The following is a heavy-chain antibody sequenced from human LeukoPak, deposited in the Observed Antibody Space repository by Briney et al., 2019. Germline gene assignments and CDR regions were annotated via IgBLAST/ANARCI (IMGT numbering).Heavy chain of an antibody. V-gene: IGHV4-59*12. CDR1: GDSISSYY. CDR3: ARLGAATTFDY. CDR2: IYYSGRT. D-gene: IGHD2-15*01. J-gene: IGHJ4*02. Sequence: SETLSLTCTVSGDSISSYYWSWIRQPPGKGLEWIGYIYYSGRTDYNPSLKSRVTISVDTSKHQFSMKLSSVTAADTAVYYCARLGAATTFDYWGQGSLVTVSS.